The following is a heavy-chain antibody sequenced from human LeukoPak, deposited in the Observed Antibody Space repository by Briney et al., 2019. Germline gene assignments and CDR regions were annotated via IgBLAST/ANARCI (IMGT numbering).Heavy chain of an antibody. Sequence: PGGSLRLSCVASGFTFSSYSMNWVRQAPGKGLEWVANIKQDGSEKYYVDSVKGRFTISRDNAKNSLYLQMNSLRAEDTAVYYCARDRAGTTDYWGQGTLVTVSS. V-gene: IGHV3-7*01. CDR2: IKQDGSEK. D-gene: IGHD1-14*01. CDR3: ARDRAGTTDY. J-gene: IGHJ4*02. CDR1: GFTFSSYS.